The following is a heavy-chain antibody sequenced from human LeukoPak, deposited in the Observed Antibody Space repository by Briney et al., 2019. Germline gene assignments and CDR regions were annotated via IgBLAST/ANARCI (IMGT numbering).Heavy chain of an antibody. D-gene: IGHD6-13*01. V-gene: IGHV1-2*02. J-gene: IGHJ4*02. CDR3: ARISSSFPLGSPIDY. Sequence: ASVNVSCKASGYTFTGYYMRWVRQAPGQGLEWMGWINPNSGWTNYAQKFQGRVTMHRDTSISTAYMELSRLRSNDTAVYYCARISSSFPLGSPIDYWGQGTLVTVSS. CDR1: GYTFTGYY. CDR2: INPNSGWT.